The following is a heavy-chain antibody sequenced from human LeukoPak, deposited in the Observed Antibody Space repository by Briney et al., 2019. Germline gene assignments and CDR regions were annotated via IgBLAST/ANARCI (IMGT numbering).Heavy chain of an antibody. J-gene: IGHJ4*02. CDR3: ARDEDYYDSSGYL. D-gene: IGHD3-22*01. CDR1: GGTFSSYV. CDR2: IIPIFGTA. Sequence: SVKVSCKASGGTFSSYVISWVRQAPGQGLEWMGGIIPIFGTANYAQKFQGRVTITADESTSTAYMELSSLRSEDTAVYYCARDEDYYDSSGYLWGRGTLVTVSS. V-gene: IGHV1-69*13.